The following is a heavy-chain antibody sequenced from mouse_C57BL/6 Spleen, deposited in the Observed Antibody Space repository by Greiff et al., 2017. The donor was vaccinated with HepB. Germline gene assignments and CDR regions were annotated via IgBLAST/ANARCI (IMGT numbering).Heavy chain of an antibody. D-gene: IGHD2-4*01. CDR1: GYTFTSYW. CDR2: IDPSDSYT. V-gene: IGHV1-59*01. J-gene: IGHJ3*01. CDR3: ARGGDYASAWFAY. Sequence: VQLQQPGAELVRPGTSVKLSCKASGYTFTSYWMHWVKQRPGQGLEWIGVIDPSDSYTNYNQKFKGKATLTVDTSSSTAYMQLSSLTSEDSALYCGARGGDYASAWFAYWGQGTLVTVSA.